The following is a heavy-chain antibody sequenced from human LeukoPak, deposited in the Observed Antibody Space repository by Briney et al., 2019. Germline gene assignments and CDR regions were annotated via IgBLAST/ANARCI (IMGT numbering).Heavy chain of an antibody. Sequence: GGSRRLSCAASGFTFSDHYMDWVRQAPGKGLEWVGRTRNKANSYTTEYAASVKGRFTISRDDSKNSLYLQMNSLKTEDTAVYYCARSIGIVGVTNEFDYWGQGTLVTVSS. CDR1: GFTFSDHY. CDR2: TRNKANSYTT. J-gene: IGHJ4*02. D-gene: IGHD1-26*01. CDR3: ARSIGIVGVTNEFDY. V-gene: IGHV3-72*01.